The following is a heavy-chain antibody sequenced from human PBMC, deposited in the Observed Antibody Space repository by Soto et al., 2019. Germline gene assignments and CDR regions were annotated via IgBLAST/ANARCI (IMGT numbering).Heavy chain of an antibody. CDR2: INEDGSRE. CDR3: ARDRNVVSSGTWYDAFGI. D-gene: IGHD2-15*01. CDR1: GFTFTDFW. J-gene: IGHJ3*02. V-gene: IGHV3-7*01. Sequence: EVQLAESGGGLVQPGGSLRLACAASGFTFTDFWMIWVRQAPGKGLEWVANINEDGSREYYLDSVKGRFTISRDNAKDSMYLQMSSLRAEDTAVYYCARDRNVVSSGTWYDAFGICGQGTMITVSS.